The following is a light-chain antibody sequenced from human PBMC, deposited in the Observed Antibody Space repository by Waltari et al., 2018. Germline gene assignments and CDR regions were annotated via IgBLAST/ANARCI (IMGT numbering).Light chain of an antibody. CDR2: RNN. J-gene: IGLJ1*01. V-gene: IGLV1-47*01. CDR3: ATWDDSLSGYV. CDR1: SSNIGSNF. Sequence: QSVVTQPPSASGTPGQRVTVSCSGTSSNIGSNFIFWYQHLPGTAPKLLIYRNNQLPSSVLDPFSASKLVTDASLAISGLRSEDDADYYCATWDDSLSGYVFGPGTKVTVL.